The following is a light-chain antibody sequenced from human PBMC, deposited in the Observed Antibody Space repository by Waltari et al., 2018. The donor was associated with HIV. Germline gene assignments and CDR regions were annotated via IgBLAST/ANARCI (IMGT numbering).Light chain of an antibody. Sequence: EIVMTQSPATLSVSPGERATLSCRASQSVSSNLAWYQQKPGQAPRLLIYGASTRATGIPARFSGSGSGKEFTLTLSSLQSEDFAVYFCQQYYNWPYTFGQVTKLEIK. CDR2: GAS. CDR3: QQYYNWPYT. CDR1: QSVSSN. V-gene: IGKV3-15*01. J-gene: IGKJ2*01.